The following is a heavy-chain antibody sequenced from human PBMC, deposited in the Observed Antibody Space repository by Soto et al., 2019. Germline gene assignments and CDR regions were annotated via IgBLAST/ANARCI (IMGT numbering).Heavy chain of an antibody. J-gene: IGHJ5*02. CDR3: ARVGNRGYCSSTSCSWFDP. CDR2: IYYSGST. CDR1: GGSISSGGYY. V-gene: IGHV4-31*03. D-gene: IGHD2-2*01. Sequence: NPSETLSLTCTVSGGSISSGGYYWSWIRQHPGKGLEWIGYIYYSGSTYYNPSLKSRVTISVDTSKNQFSLKLSSVTAADTAVYYCARVGNRGYCSSTSCSWFDPWGQGTLVTVSS.